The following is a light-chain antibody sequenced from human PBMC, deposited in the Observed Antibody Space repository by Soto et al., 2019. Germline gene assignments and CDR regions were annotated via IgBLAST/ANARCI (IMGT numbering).Light chain of an antibody. Sequence: DIKMTQSPSSLSASVGDRVTITCRASQTINSWLAWYQQKPGKAPKLLIYKASTLKSGVPSRFSGSGSGTEFTLTISSLQADDFAIYYCQHYNRYSQAFGQGTKVDI. CDR1: QTINSW. CDR3: QHYNRYSQA. CDR2: KAS. V-gene: IGKV1-5*03. J-gene: IGKJ1*01.